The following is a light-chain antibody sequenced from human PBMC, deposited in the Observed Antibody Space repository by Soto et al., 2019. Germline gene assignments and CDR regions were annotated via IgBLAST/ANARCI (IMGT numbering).Light chain of an antibody. J-gene: IGKJ1*01. CDR1: QSASSN. CDR2: GAS. V-gene: IGKV3-15*01. CDR3: QQYKDWPPCT. Sequence: EVVMTNSPDPLSASTAESVTLPCRASQSASSNLAWYQQKPGQAPRLLIYGASTRATGIPARFSGSGSGTEFTLTISSLQSEDFAVYYCQQYKDWPPCTFGQGTKVDI.